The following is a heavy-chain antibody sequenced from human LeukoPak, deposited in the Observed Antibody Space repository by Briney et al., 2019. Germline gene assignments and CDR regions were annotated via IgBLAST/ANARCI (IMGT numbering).Heavy chain of an antibody. CDR1: GFTFSDYY. D-gene: IGHD3-10*01. J-gene: IGHJ4*02. V-gene: IGHV3-11*04. Sequence: KTGGSLRLSCAASGFTFSDYYMSWIRQAPGKGLEWVSYISSSGSTIYYADSVKGRFTISRDNAKNSLYLQMNSLRAEDTAVYYCARAHPPYYYGSEYYFDYWGQGTLVTVSS. CDR3: ARAHPPYYYGSEYYFDY. CDR2: ISSSGSTI.